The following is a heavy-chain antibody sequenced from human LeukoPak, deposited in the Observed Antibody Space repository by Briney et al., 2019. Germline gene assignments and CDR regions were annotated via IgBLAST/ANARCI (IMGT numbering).Heavy chain of an antibody. CDR1: GFNFANHA. D-gene: IGHD2-21*02. CDR2: ISGGGDIT. CDR3: VREDTPATANY. J-gene: IGHJ4*02. Sequence: GGSLRLSCAASGFNFANHAMSWVRQTAGKGLEWVSAISGGGDITYYTDSVKGRFTISRDNSKDTLFLQMHSLRPGDTAVYYCVREDTPATANYWGQGTLVTISS. V-gene: IGHV3-23*01.